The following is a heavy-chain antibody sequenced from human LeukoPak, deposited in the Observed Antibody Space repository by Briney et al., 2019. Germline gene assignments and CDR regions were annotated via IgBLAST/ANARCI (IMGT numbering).Heavy chain of an antibody. CDR3: ARIGRGGGSYLQWFDP. CDR2: IYTSGST. D-gene: IGHD1-26*01. V-gene: IGHV4-4*07. CDR1: GGSISSYY. J-gene: IGHJ5*02. Sequence: PSETLSLTCTVSGGSISSYYWSWIRQPAGKGLERIGRIYTSGSTNYNPSLKSRVTMSVDTSKNQFSLKLSSVTAADTAVYYCARIGRGGGSYLQWFDPWGQGTLVTVSS.